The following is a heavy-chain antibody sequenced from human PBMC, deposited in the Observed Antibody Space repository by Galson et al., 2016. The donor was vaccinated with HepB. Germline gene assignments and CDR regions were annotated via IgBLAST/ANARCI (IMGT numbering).Heavy chain of an antibody. J-gene: IGHJ4*02. CDR2: ISSSSSYI. Sequence: SLRLSCAASGFTFSSYSMHWVRQAPGKGLEWVSSISSSSSYIYYADSVKGRFTISRGNAKNSLYLQMNSLRAEDTAVYYCARTKLQLLYYFDYWGQGTLVTVSS. V-gene: IGHV3-21*01. CDR1: GFTFSSYS. CDR3: ARTKLQLLYYFDY. D-gene: IGHD5-18*01.